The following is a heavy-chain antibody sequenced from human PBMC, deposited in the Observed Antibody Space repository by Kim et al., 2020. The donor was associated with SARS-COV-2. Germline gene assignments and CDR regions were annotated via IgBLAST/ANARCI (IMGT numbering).Heavy chain of an antibody. Sequence: SLKSRVTISVDTSKNQFSLKLSSVTAADTAVYYCARGYSVRYFDHEGWFDPWGQGTLVTVSS. CDR3: ARGYSVRYFDHEGWFDP. J-gene: IGHJ5*02. V-gene: IGHV4-31*02. D-gene: IGHD3-9*01.